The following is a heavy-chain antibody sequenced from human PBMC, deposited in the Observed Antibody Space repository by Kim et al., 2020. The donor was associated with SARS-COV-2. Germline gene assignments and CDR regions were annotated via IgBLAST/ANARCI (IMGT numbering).Heavy chain of an antibody. J-gene: IGHJ6*02. Sequence: RFTISRDDSKNTLYLQMNSLKTEDTAVYYCTILPYSSSWYGVYYYYGMDVWGQGTTVTVSS. D-gene: IGHD6-13*01. V-gene: IGHV3-15*01. CDR3: TILPYSSSWYGVYYYYGMDV.